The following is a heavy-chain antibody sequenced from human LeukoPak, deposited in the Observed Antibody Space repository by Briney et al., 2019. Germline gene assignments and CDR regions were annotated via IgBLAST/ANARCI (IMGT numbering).Heavy chain of an antibody. CDR3: ARSSVNYYYYMDV. V-gene: IGHV4-61*02. Sequence: SETLSLTCTVSGGSISSGSYYWSWIRQPAGKGLEWIGRIYTSGSTNYNPSLKSRVTISVDPSKNQFCLKLSSVTPADTAVYYCARSSVNYYYYMDVWGKGTTVTVSS. J-gene: IGHJ6*03. CDR2: IYTSGST. CDR1: GGSISSGSYY. D-gene: IGHD6-25*01.